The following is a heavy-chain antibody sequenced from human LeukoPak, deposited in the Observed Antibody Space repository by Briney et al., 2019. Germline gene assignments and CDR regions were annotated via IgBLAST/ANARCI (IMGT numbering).Heavy chain of an antibody. CDR1: GGSISSYY. CDR2: IYTSGST. D-gene: IGHD3-10*01. J-gene: IGHJ4*02. CDR3: ARHRSTYYYGSGSYYNPYFDY. Sequence: TSETLSLTCTVSGGSISSYYWSWIRQPAGKGLEWIGRIYTSGSTNYNPSLKSRVTMSVDTSKNQFSLKLSSVTAADTAVYYCARHRSTYYYGSGSYYNPYFDYWGQGTLVTVSS. V-gene: IGHV4-4*07.